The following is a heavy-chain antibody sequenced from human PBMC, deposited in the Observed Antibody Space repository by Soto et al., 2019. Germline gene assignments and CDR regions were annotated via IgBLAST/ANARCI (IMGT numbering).Heavy chain of an antibody. CDR1: GFTFTDYW. Sequence: LRLSCAASGFTFTDYWTHWVRQAPGKGLVWVSRINSDGSRTSYADSVTGRFTISRDNAKNTLYLQMNSLRVEDTALYYCARETYRGFYFDYWGQGTLVTVSS. CDR3: ARETYRGFYFDY. CDR2: INSDGSRT. J-gene: IGHJ4*02. D-gene: IGHD4-4*01. V-gene: IGHV3-74*01.